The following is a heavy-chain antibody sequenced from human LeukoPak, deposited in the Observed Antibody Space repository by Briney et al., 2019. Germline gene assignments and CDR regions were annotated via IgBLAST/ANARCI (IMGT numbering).Heavy chain of an antibody. D-gene: IGHD3-3*01. Sequence: SETLSLTCTVSGGSISSYYWSWIRQPPGKGLEWIGYIYYSGSTNYNPSLKSRVTISVDTSKNQFSLKLSSVTAADMAVYYCARRDNLSSFWSGQFDYWGQGTLVTVSS. CDR1: GGSISSYY. CDR3: ARRDNLSSFWSGQFDY. CDR2: IYYSGST. V-gene: IGHV4-59*08. J-gene: IGHJ4*02.